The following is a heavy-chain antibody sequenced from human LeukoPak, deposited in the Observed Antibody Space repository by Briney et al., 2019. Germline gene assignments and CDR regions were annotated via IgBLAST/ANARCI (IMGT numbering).Heavy chain of an antibody. V-gene: IGHV6-1*01. Sequence: SQTLSLTCAVSGYSVSSNRAPWNCITQSPSVVLDSLRKTYYRYKWSNDYEESVKSRITISPDPSKNESSLQLNSVAPEDTAVYYCARDPDSSYEWGPYDSWGQGTLVTVSS. CDR2: TYYRYKWSN. D-gene: IGHD6-6*01. CDR3: ARDPDSSYEWGPYDS. J-gene: IGHJ5*01. CDR1: GYSVSSNRAP.